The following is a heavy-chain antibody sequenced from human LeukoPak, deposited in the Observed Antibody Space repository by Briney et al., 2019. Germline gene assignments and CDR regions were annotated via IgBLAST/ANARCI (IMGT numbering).Heavy chain of an antibody. CDR2: TYYRSKWYS. V-gene: IGHV6-1*01. CDR3: ARGESGKTVSLFAY. D-gene: IGHD6-19*01. Sequence: SQTLSLTCAISGDSVSSNSASWNWIRQSPSRGLEWLGRTYYRSKWYSDYAVSVRSRMTVNADTSKNQFSLQLNSVTPEDTAVYYCARGESGKTVSLFAYWGQGTLVTVPS. J-gene: IGHJ4*02. CDR1: GDSVSSNSAS.